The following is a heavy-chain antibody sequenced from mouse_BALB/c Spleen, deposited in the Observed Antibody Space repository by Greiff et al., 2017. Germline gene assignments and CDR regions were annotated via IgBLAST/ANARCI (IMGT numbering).Heavy chain of an antibody. D-gene: IGHD2-12*01. Sequence: EVKLQESGPELVKPGASVKIPCKASGYTFTDYNMDWVKQSHGKSLEWIGDINPNNGGTIYNQKFKGKATLTVDKSSSTAYMELRSLTSEDTAVYYCARLRRGFAYWGQGTLVTVSA. CDR1: GYTFTDYN. CDR2: INPNNGGT. CDR3: ARLRRGFAY. J-gene: IGHJ3*01. V-gene: IGHV1-18*01.